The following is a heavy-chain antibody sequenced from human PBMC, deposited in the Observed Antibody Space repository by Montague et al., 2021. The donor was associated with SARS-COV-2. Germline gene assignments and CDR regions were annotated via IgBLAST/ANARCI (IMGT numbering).Heavy chain of an antibody. V-gene: IGHV4-59*01. CDR2: IYNSGST. J-gene: IGHJ3*02. Sequence: SETRSLTCTVSGGSISRYSWTWIRQPPGKGLEWIGYIYNSGSTNYNPSLTSRVTISVDTSENQFSLKLSSVAAADTAVYYCARVGRGSSWYEVAFDIWGQGTMVTVSS. CDR1: GGSISRYS. CDR3: ARVGRGSSWYEVAFDI. D-gene: IGHD6-13*01.